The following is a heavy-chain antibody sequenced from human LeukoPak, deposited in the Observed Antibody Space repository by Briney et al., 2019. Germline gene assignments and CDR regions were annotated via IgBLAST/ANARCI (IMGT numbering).Heavy chain of an antibody. CDR1: GYTFTSYG. D-gene: IGHD3-3*01. V-gene: IGHV1-18*01. Sequence: ASVKVSCKASGYTFTSYGIRWVRQAPGQGVEWMGWISAYNGNTNYAQKLQGRVTITTDTSTSTAYMELRSLRSDDTAVYYCARGNKRRFLEWLPVDYWGQGTLVTVSS. CDR3: ARGNKRRFLEWLPVDY. J-gene: IGHJ4*02. CDR2: ISAYNGNT.